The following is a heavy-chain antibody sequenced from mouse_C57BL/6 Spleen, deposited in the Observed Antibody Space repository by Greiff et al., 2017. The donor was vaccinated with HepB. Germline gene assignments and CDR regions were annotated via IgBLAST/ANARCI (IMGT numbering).Heavy chain of an antibody. CDR1: GFTFSSYG. V-gene: IGHV5-6*01. CDR2: ISSGGSYT. J-gene: IGHJ4*01. CDR3: AREGRGYYAMDY. D-gene: IGHD3-3*01. Sequence: EVQLVESGGDLVKPGGSLKLSCAASGFTFSSYGMSWVRQTPDKRLEWVATISSGGSYTYYPDSVKGRFTISRDNAKNTLYLQMSSLKSEDTAMYYCAREGRGYYAMDYWGQGTSVTVSS.